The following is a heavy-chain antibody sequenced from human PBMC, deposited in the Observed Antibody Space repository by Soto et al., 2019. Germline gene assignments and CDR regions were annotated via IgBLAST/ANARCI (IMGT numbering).Heavy chain of an antibody. Sequence: GGSLRLSCVASGFTFSSYGMHWIRQAPGKGLEWVAVIWYDGSNKYYADSVKGRFTISRDNSKNTLYLQMNSLRAEDTAVYYCASDASSSWYYFDYWGQGALVPVSS. D-gene: IGHD6-13*01. V-gene: IGHV3-33*01. CDR2: IWYDGSNK. CDR1: GFTFSSYG. CDR3: ASDASSSWYYFDY. J-gene: IGHJ4*02.